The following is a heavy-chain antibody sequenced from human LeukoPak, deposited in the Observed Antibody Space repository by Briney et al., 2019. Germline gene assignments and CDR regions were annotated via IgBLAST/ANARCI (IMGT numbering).Heavy chain of an antibody. J-gene: IGHJ4*02. CDR1: GFTLSSYA. CDR2: ISYDGSNK. D-gene: IGHD2-2*01. CDR3: ARDPYTVVVPAADY. Sequence: GGSLRLSCAASGFTLSSYAMHWVRQAPGKGLEWVAVISYDGSNKYYADSVKGRFTISRDNSKNTLYLQMNSLRAEDTAVYYCARDPYTVVVPAADYWGQGTLVTVSS. V-gene: IGHV3-30*04.